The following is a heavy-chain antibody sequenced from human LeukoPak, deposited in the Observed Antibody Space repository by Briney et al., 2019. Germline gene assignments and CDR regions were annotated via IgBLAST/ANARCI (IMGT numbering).Heavy chain of an antibody. Sequence: SETLSLTCAVSGGSISSSSYYWGWIRQPPGKGLEWIGSIYYSGSTYYNPSLKSRVTISVDTSKNQFSLKLNSVTPADTAVYYCAREGVYDTSVGVFGYWGQGTLVTVSS. CDR1: GGSISSSSYY. V-gene: IGHV4-39*07. CDR2: IYYSGST. D-gene: IGHD3-22*01. CDR3: AREGVYDTSVGVFGY. J-gene: IGHJ4*02.